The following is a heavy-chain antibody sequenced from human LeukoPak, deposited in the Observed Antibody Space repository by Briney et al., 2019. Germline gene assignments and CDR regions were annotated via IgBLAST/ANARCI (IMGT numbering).Heavy chain of an antibody. CDR1: GFTFSSYW. J-gene: IGHJ4*02. V-gene: IGHV3-7*01. CDR3: ARDKVVGATYLDY. D-gene: IGHD1-26*01. Sequence: GGSLRLSCAASGFTFSSYWMSWVRQVPGKGLEWVANIKQDGSEKYYVDSVKGRFTISRDNAKNSLYLQMNSLRAEDTAVYYCARDKVVGATYLDYWGQGTLVTVSS. CDR2: IKQDGSEK.